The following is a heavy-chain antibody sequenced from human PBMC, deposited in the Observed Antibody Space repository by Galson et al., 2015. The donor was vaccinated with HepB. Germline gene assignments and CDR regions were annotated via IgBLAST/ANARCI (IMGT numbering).Heavy chain of an antibody. J-gene: IGHJ6*02. CDR3: ARNPASYDYYNMDV. CDR2: ISPGGTK. V-gene: IGHV3-48*01. CDR1: GFSFISHS. D-gene: IGHD6-25*01. Sequence: SLRLSCAASGFSFISHSMNWVRHSPGKGLEWLAYISPGGTKYYADSARGRFTISRDNAKKSMYLHMSSLRVEDTGIYYCARNPASYDYYNMDVWGQGTTVPSP.